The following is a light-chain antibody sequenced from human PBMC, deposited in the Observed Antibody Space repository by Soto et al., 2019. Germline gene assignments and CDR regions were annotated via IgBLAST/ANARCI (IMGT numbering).Light chain of an antibody. J-gene: IGKJ1*01. V-gene: IGKV3-15*01. CDR2: GAS. CDR3: QQYYNWPRT. CDR1: QPVSSN. Sequence: ELVLTQSPGTLSLSPGESAALSCRASQPVSSNFLAWYQQKPGQAPRLLTYGASTGATGIPARFSGSGSGTEFTLTISSLQPEDFAVYYCQQYYNWPRTFGQGTKVDIK.